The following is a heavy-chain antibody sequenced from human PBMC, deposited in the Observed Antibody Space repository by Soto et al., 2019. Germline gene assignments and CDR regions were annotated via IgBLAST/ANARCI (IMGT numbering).Heavy chain of an antibody. CDR1: GFTFSSYA. CDR3: AKDRTSVYDYIWGNYRYTSGIFGFQH. CDR2: ISGSGGST. D-gene: IGHD3-16*02. V-gene: IGHV3-23*01. Sequence: GGSLRLSCAASGFTFSSYAMSWVRQAPGKGLEWVSAISGSGGSTYYADSVKGRFTISRDNSKNTLYLQMNSLRAEDTAVYYCAKDRTSVYDYIWGNYRYTSGIFGFQHWGQGALVTVSS. J-gene: IGHJ1*01.